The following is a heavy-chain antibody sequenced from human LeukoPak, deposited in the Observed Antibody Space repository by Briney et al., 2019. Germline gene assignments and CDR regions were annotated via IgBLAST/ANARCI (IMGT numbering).Heavy chain of an antibody. D-gene: IGHD1-26*01. V-gene: IGHV1-18*01. J-gene: IGHJ4*02. Sequence: ASVKVSCKASGYTFTSYGISWVRQAPGQGLEWMGWISAYNGNTNYAQKLQGRVTMTTDTSTSTAYMELRSLRSDDTAVYYCARDRGSYHALYYFDYWGQGTLVTVSS. CDR2: ISAYNGNT. CDR1: GYTFTSYG. CDR3: ARDRGSYHALYYFDY.